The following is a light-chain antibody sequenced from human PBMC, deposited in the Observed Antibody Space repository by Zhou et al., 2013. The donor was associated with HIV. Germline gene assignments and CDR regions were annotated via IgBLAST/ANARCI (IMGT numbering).Light chain of an antibody. CDR3: QRYGDSPALS. CDR1: QTVNKNY. Sequence: EIVLTQSPGTLSLSPGEGVTLFCRASQTVNKNYLAWYQQRPGQPPRLLIYVASTRATGIPDRFSGSGSGTDFALTISRLEPEDFAVYYCQRYGDSPALSFGGGTKLEIK. J-gene: IGKJ4*01. CDR2: VAS. V-gene: IGKV3-20*01.